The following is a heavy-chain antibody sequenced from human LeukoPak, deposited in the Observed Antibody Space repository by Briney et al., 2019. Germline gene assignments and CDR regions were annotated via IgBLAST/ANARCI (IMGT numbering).Heavy chain of an antibody. CDR1: GFTFTSSA. J-gene: IGHJ1*01. CDR3: AAGTSGRPEYFQH. V-gene: IGHV1-58*02. D-gene: IGHD1-14*01. CDR2: IVVGSGNR. Sequence: SVKVSCKASGFTFTSSAMQWVRQARGQRLEWIGWIVVGSGNRNYAQKFQERASITRDMSTGTAYMELSSLRSEDTAVYFCAAGTSGRPEYFQHWGQGTLVTVSS.